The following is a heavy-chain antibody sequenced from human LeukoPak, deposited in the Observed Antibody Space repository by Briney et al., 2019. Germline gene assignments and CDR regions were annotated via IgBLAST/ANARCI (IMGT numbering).Heavy chain of an antibody. CDR1: GFTFSSYE. D-gene: IGHD6-13*01. Sequence: GGSLRLSCAASGFTFSSYEMNWVSQAPGKGLEWVSYISSSGRTFYYADSVKGRFTISRDNGKNSLYLQRNSLRVEDTAVYYCARDSRGSSWFFDYWGQRALVTVSS. V-gene: IGHV3-48*03. J-gene: IGHJ4*02. CDR2: ISSSGRTF. CDR3: ARDSRGSSWFFDY.